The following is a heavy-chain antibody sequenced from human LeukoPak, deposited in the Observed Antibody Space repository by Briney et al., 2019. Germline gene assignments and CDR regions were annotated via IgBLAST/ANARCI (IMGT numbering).Heavy chain of an antibody. D-gene: IGHD2/OR15-2a*01. Sequence: ASMKVSCKSSGFTFTDHYIHWVRQGPGQGLEWMGYIGPHSTFTSSPQEFQGRVTMTRDASMSTAYMELTRLTSDDTAVYYCVREGEGPLSKDFDYWGQGTLVTVFS. CDR2: IGPHSTFT. J-gene: IGHJ4*02. CDR1: GFTFTDHY. CDR3: VREGEGPLSKDFDY. V-gene: IGHV1-2*02.